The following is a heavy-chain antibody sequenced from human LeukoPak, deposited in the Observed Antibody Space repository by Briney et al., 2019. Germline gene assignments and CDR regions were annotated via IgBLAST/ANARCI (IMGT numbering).Heavy chain of an antibody. D-gene: IGHD3-10*01. CDR2: ISSSGSTI. CDR3: AGRSRGGPEWFDP. J-gene: IGHJ5*02. CDR1: GFTFSSYE. Sequence: QPGGSLRLSCAASGFTFSSYEMNWVRQAPGKGLERVSYISSSGSTIYYADSVKGRFTISRDNAKNSLYLQMNSLRAEDTAVYYCAGRSRGGPEWFDPWGQGTLVTVSS. V-gene: IGHV3-48*03.